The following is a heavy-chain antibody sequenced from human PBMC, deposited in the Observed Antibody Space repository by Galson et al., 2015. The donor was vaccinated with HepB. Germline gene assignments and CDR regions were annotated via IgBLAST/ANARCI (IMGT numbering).Heavy chain of an antibody. Sequence: QSGAEVKKPGESLKISCKGFGNRFSTYWIAWVRQMPGKGLESMGIIFPDDSNTRYNPSFQGQVTISADKSINSVYLQWNSLEASDTAMYYCVANRAGSAFDYWGQGTLVTVSS. CDR2: IFPDDSNT. V-gene: IGHV5-51*01. CDR1: GNRFSTYW. D-gene: IGHD6-19*01. J-gene: IGHJ4*02. CDR3: VANRAGSAFDY.